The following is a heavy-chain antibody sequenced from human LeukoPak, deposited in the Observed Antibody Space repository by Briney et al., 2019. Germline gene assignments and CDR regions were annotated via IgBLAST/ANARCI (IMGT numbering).Heavy chain of an antibody. V-gene: IGHV3-64*01. CDR2: ISSNGGST. CDR3: ARDGGTYCGGDCYGD. D-gene: IGHD2-21*02. J-gene: IGHJ4*02. Sequence: GGSLRLSCAASGFTFSNYPMNWVRQAPGKGLEYVSGISSNGGSTYYANSVKGRFTISRDNSKNTLYLQIGSLRAEDMAVYYCARDGGTYCGGDCYGDWGQGTLVTVSS. CDR1: GFTFSNYP.